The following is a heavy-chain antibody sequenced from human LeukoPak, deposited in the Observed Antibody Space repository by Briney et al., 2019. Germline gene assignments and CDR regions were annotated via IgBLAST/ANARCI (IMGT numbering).Heavy chain of an antibody. CDR2: IYYSGST. J-gene: IGHJ3*02. V-gene: IGHV4-61*08. CDR1: GGSISSGDYY. D-gene: IGHD4-23*01. CDR3: ARPVAYDDAFDI. Sequence: SETLSLTCTVSGGSISSGDYYWSWIRQPPGKGLEWIGYIYYSGSTNYNPSLKSRVTISVDTSKNQFSLKLSSVTAADTAVYYCARPVAYDDAFDIWGQGTMVTVSS.